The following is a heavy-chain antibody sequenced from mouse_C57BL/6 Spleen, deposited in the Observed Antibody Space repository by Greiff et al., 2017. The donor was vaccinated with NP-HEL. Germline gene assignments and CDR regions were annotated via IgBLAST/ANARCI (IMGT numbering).Heavy chain of an antibody. CDR1: GFNIKDDY. J-gene: IGHJ4*01. Sequence: VQLQQSGAELVRPGASVKLSCTASGFNIKDDYMHWVKQRPEQGLEWIGWIDPENGDTEYASKFQGKATITADTSSNTAYLQLSSLTSEDTAVDYCTTFYYCGSPPWGQGTSVTVSS. CDR3: TTFYYCGSPP. V-gene: IGHV14-4*01. CDR2: IDPENGDT. D-gene: IGHD1-1*01.